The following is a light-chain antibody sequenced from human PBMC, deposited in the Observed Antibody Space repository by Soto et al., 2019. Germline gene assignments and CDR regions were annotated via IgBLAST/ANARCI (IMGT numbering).Light chain of an antibody. J-gene: IGKJ3*01. CDR3: QLYGASPLFT. Sequence: EVVLTQSPGTLSLSLGERATLSCRTSQSVRSSYVAWYQHKPGQAPRLLIFGASSRATGIPDRFSGSGSGTHFNLTISRLEPEDFAVYYCQLYGASPLFTFGPGPKVDIK. CDR2: GAS. CDR1: QSVRSSY. V-gene: IGKV3-20*01.